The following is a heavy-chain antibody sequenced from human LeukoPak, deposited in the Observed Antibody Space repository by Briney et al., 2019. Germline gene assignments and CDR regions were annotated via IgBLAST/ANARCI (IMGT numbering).Heavy chain of an antibody. CDR3: ARDLGVVIAHYYYYYLDV. Sequence: PGGALILSCATPGYHFRYYLVTRVRQAPGKGLGRVENKKQDGSEKYYVDSVKGRFTISRDNAKNSLYLQMNSQRAEDTAVYYCARDLGVVIAHYYYYYLDVWGKGTTVTVSS. D-gene: IGHD3-10*01. J-gene: IGHJ6*03. CDR1: GYHFRYYL. CDR2: KKQDGSEK. V-gene: IGHV3-7*01.